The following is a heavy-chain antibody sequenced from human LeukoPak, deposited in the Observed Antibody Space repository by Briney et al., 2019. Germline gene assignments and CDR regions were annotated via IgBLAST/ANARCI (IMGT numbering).Heavy chain of an antibody. J-gene: IGHJ4*02. CDR3: AKGIGYYYGSGTLDY. D-gene: IGHD3-10*01. CDR2: ISWNGGSI. CDR1: GFTFDDYA. Sequence: GGSLRLSCAASGFTFDDYAMHWVRQAPGKGLEWVSGISWNGGSIGCADSVKGRFTISRDNAKNSLYLQMNSLRAEDTALYYCAKGIGYYYGSGTLDYWGQGTLVTVSS. V-gene: IGHV3-9*01.